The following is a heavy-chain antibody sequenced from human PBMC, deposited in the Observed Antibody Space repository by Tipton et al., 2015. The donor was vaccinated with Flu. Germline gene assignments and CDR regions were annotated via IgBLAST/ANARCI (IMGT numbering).Heavy chain of an antibody. V-gene: IGHV4-4*07. D-gene: IGHD6-19*01. CDR3: EREKWLVPEGIDY. CDR1: GGSISRYY. Sequence: TLSLTCTVSGGSISRYYWSWIRQPAGKGLEWIGRIYTSGSTNYNPSLKSRVTMSVDTSKNQFSLKLSSVTAADTAVYYCEREKWLVPEGIDYWGQGTLVTVSS. CDR2: IYTSGST. J-gene: IGHJ4*02.